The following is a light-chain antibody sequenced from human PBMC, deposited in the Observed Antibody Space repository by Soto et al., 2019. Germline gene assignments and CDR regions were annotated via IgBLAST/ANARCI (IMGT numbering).Light chain of an antibody. CDR3: QQLNSYLSLT. CDR1: QGISNY. Sequence: DIQMTQSPSAMSASVGDRVTITCRASQGISNYLAWYQQKPGKAPKLLIYGASTLQNGVPSRFSGSGSGTDFTLTISSLQPEDFATYYCQQLNSYLSLTFGGGTKVEIK. J-gene: IGKJ4*01. V-gene: IGKV1-17*03. CDR2: GAS.